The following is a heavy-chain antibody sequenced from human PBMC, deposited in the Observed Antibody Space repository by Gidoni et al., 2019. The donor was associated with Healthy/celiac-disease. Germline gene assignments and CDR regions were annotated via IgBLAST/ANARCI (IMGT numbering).Heavy chain of an antibody. Sequence: EVHLVESGGGLVQPGRSLILPCAASGFTFAAYAMHWVWQAPGKGLGGVSGSSWNSGSIGYADSVKGRFTISRDNAKNSLYLQMNSLRAEDTALYYCEKVSHSSGWYYFDYWGQGTLVTVSS. CDR2: SSWNSGSI. CDR1: GFTFAAYA. J-gene: IGHJ4*02. V-gene: IGHV3-9*01. CDR3: EKVSHSSGWYYFDY. D-gene: IGHD6-19*01.